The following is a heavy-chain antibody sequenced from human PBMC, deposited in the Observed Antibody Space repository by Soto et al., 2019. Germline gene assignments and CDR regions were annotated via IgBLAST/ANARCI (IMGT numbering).Heavy chain of an antibody. Sequence: PGGSLILSWAASGFTFSNYGMTWVFQAPGKGLDWVSSIRSSGSSTYYADSVKGRFTISRDNSKNTLFLQMNRLRVEDTAVYYCAKDVRAIGGSENHGWLEPWGQRALVTVSS. CDR1: GFTFSNYG. CDR2: IRSSGSST. CDR3: AKDVRAIGGSENHGWLEP. J-gene: IGHJ5*02. V-gene: IGHV3-23*01. D-gene: IGHD3-10*02.